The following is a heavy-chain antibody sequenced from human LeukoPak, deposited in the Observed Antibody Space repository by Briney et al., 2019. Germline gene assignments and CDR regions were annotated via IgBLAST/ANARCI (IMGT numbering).Heavy chain of an antibody. V-gene: IGHV3-23*01. J-gene: IGHJ4*02. Sequence: PGGSLRLSCAASGFTFSSYAMSWVRRAPGKGLEWVSAISGSGGSTYYADSVKGRFTISRDNSKNTLYLQVNSLRTEDTAVYYCAKDRSRYSGYDPRSYYFDYWGQGTLVSVSS. CDR1: GFTFSSYA. D-gene: IGHD5-12*01. CDR3: AKDRSRYSGYDPRSYYFDY. CDR2: ISGSGGST.